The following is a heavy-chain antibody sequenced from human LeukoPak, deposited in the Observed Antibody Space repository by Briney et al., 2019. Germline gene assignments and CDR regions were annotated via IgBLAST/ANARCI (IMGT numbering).Heavy chain of an antibody. V-gene: IGHV3-23*01. J-gene: IGHJ4*02. Sequence: PGGSLRLSCTASGFISSSNYMIWVRQPPEKALEWVSFSSDGDGSTHYADSVKGRFTISRDNSKNMLYLQMNSLRADDTAVYYCAKDHSSTWFGSFNYWGQGTLVTVSS. CDR2: SSDGDGST. D-gene: IGHD6-13*01. CDR3: AKDHSSTWFGSFNY. CDR1: GFISSSNY.